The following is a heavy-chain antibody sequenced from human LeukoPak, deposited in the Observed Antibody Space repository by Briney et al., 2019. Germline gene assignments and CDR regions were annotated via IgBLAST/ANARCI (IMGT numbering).Heavy chain of an antibody. CDR1: GFTFSSYG. D-gene: IGHD5-18*01. J-gene: IGHJ4*02. CDR3: AKGLAWIQLSEFDY. Sequence: PGGSLRLSCAASGFTFSSYGMHWVRQAPGKGLEWVAVISYDGSNKYYADSVEGRFTISRDNSKNTLYLQMNSLRAEDTAVYYCAKGLAWIQLSEFDYWGQGTLVTVSS. V-gene: IGHV3-30*18. CDR2: ISYDGSNK.